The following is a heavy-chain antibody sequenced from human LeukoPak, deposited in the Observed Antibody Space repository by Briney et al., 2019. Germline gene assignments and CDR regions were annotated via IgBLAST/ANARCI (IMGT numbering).Heavy chain of an antibody. J-gene: IGHJ3*01. Sequence: GGSLRLSCVGSGFIFSSYDMGWVRQAPGKGLEWVSSISRAGVRTYYEDSVKGRFTISRDNSRNTMYLQMNSLRAEDTAVYYCARGGSFAFDVWGQGTMVTVSS. CDR2: ISRAGVRT. V-gene: IGHV3-23*01. CDR1: GFIFSSYD. CDR3: ARGGSFAFDV.